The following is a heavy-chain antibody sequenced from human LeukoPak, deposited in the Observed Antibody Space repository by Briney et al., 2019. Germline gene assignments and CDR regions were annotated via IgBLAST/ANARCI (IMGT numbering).Heavy chain of an antibody. CDR2: IYPGDSDT. CDR1: GYSFTRYW. D-gene: IGHD2-15*01. J-gene: IGHJ6*02. CDR3: ARPGYCSGGSCPWGGMDV. Sequence: KPEESLKISCKGSGYSFTRYWIGWVRQMPGKGLEWMGIIYPGDSDTKYSPSFQGQVTISVDKSINTAYLQWSSLKASDTAMYYCARPGYCSGGSCPWGGMDVWGQGTTVTVSS. V-gene: IGHV5-51*01.